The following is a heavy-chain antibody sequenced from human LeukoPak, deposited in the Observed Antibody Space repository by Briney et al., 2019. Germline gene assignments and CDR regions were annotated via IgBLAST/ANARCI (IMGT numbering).Heavy chain of an antibody. CDR3: ARDLAEENSGETGAFDI. D-gene: IGHD6-19*01. J-gene: IGHJ3*02. V-gene: IGHV1-69*05. Sequence: SVKVSCKASGGTFSSYAISWVRHAPGQGLEWMGGIIPIFGTANYAQKFQGRVTITTDESTSTAYMELSSLRSEDTAVYYCARDLAEENSGETGAFDIWGQGTMVAVSS. CDR2: IIPIFGTA. CDR1: GGTFSSYA.